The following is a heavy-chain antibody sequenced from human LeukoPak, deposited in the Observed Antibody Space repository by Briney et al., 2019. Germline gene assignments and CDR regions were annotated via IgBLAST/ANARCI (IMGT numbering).Heavy chain of an antibody. CDR2: ISTRSSYL. V-gene: IGHV3-21*01. CDR1: GFTFSTYS. D-gene: IGHD1-1*01. J-gene: IGHJ4*02. Sequence: GGSLRLSCAASGFTFSTYSMHWVRQAPGKGLEWVSSISTRSSYLYFADSVKGQFTISRDDAKNSLYLEMKSLRAEDTAMYYCGTTAGNYWGQGTLVTVSS. CDR3: GTTAGNY.